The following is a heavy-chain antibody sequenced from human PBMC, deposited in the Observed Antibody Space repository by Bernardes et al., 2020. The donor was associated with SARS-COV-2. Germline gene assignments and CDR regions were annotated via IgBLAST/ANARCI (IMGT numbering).Heavy chain of an antibody. J-gene: IGHJ4*02. CDR3: ASSRGNGWYFFNS. V-gene: IGHV3-48*02. CDR1: GFDFSQYS. Sequence: GGSLRLSCAASGFDFSQYSMSWVRQAPGKGLEWISYITFGSSAIYYADSVKGRFTVSRDNAKNSLYLQMNSLTDADTAVYYCASSRGNGWYFFNSWGQGTLVTVSS. D-gene: IGHD6-19*01. CDR2: ITFGSSAI.